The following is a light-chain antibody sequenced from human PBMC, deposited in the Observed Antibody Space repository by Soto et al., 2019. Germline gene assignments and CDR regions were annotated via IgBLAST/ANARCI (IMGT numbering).Light chain of an antibody. CDR1: SSDVGNYNL. CDR3: CSYAGKNTLV. Sequence: QSVLTQPASVSGSPGQSITISCAGTSSDVGNYNLVSWYQQHPGKAPELIIYEVNKRPSGVSNRFSGSKSGHTASLTISGLQPEDEAHYHCCSYAGKNTLVFGGGTKLTVL. J-gene: IGLJ2*01. V-gene: IGLV2-23*02. CDR2: EVN.